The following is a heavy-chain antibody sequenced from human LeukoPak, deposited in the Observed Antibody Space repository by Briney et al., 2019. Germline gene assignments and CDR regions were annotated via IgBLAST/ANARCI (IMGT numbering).Heavy chain of an antibody. V-gene: IGHV3-23*01. CDR2: ISGRDGST. CDR1: GLTFSSYA. J-gene: IGHJ4*02. Sequence: PGGSLRLSCAASGLTFSSYAMSWVRQAPGKGLEWVSSISGRDGSTYYADSVKGRFTISRDNSKNTLYLQMNSLRAEDAAVYYCARAGNTRFDYWGQGTLVTVSS. D-gene: IGHD2/OR15-2a*01. CDR3: ARAGNTRFDY.